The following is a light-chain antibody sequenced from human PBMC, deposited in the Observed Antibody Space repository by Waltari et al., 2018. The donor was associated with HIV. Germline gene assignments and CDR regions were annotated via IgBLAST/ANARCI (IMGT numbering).Light chain of an antibody. CDR3: SSYTANETLV. CDR2: GVN. J-gene: IGLJ2*01. Sequence: HSALTQPASVSGSPGQSLRISCTGTSRDIGLYNYVSWYQQYPGKAPPVLIYGVNSRHLGISVRFSGSKSGNTASLTIAGLQAEDEADYYCSSYTANETLVFGGGTKLTVL. V-gene: IGLV2-14*03. CDR1: SRDIGLYNY.